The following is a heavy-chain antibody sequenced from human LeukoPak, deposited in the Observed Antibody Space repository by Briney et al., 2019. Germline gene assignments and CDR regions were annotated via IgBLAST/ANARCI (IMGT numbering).Heavy chain of an antibody. V-gene: IGHV4-4*02. Sequence: SGTLSLTCAVSGASISSNNWWWSWVRQPPGKGLEWIGEIYHSGSTNYNPSLKSRVTMSVDKSKNQFSLKLSSVTAADTAVYYCAGAEPRGIIWYPYWGQGTLVTVSS. CDR2: IYHSGST. CDR1: GASISSNNW. CDR3: AGAEPRGIIWYPY. J-gene: IGHJ4*02. D-gene: IGHD6-13*01.